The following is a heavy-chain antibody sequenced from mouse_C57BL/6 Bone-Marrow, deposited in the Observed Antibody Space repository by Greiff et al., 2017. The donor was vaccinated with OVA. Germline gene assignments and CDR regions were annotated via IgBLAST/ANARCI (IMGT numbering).Heavy chain of an antibody. CDR3: TPHNIYDGYRYYDY. V-gene: IGHV1-5*01. CDR1: GYTFTSYW. CDR2: IYPGNSDT. Sequence: VQLKQSGTVLARPGASVKMSCKTSGYTFTSYWMHWVKQRPGQGLEWIGAIYPGNSDTSYNQKFKGKAKLTAVTSASTAYMELSSLTNEDSAVYYCTPHNIYDGYRYYDYWGQGNTLTVSS. J-gene: IGHJ2*01. D-gene: IGHD2-3*01.